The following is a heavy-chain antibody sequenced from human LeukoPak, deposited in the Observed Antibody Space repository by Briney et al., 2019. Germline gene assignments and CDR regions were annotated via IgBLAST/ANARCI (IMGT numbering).Heavy chain of an antibody. V-gene: IGHV3-30*02. CDR3: AKAGWQQLVHYYFDY. Sequence: GGSLRLSCAASGFTFSSYGMHWVRQAPGKGLEWVAFIRYDGSNKYYADSVKGRFTISRDNSKNTLYLQMNSLRAEDTAVYYCAKAGWQQLVHYYFDYWGQGTLVTVSS. CDR1: GFTFSSYG. D-gene: IGHD6-13*01. J-gene: IGHJ4*02. CDR2: IRYDGSNK.